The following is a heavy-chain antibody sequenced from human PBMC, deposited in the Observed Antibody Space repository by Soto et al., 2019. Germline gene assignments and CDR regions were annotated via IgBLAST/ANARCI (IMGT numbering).Heavy chain of an antibody. CDR3: GFLLSSPAVHYAFEI. D-gene: IGHD2-15*01. Sequence: PSETLSHTCAVYGGSFSGYYWSWIRQPPGKGLEWIGEINHSGSTKYNPSLKSRVTISVDTSKNQLSLKLSSVTAADTAVYYCGFLLSSPAVHYAFEIWGQGTKVTVSS. CDR1: GGSFSGYY. V-gene: IGHV4-34*01. J-gene: IGHJ3*02. CDR2: INHSGST.